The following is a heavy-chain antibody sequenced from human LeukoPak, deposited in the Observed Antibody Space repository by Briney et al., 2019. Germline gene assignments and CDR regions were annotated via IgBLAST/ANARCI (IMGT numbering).Heavy chain of an antibody. CDR3: ARYCTNGVCYTFGAFDI. J-gene: IGHJ3*02. CDR2: INPNSGGT. V-gene: IGHV1-2*02. CDR1: GYTFTGYY. Sequence: ASVKVSCKASGYTFTGYYMHWVRQAPGQGLEWMGWINPNSGGTNYVQKFQGRVTMTRDTSISTAYMELSRLRSDDTAVYYCARYCTNGVCYTFGAFDIWGQGTMVTVSS. D-gene: IGHD2-8*01.